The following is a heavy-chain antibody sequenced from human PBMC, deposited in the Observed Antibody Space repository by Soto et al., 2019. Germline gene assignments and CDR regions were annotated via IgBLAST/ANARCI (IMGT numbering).Heavy chain of an antibody. Sequence: QLQLQESGSGLVKPSQTLSLTCAVSGGSISSGGYSWSWLRQPPGKGLEWIGDIYHSGSTSYNPSLPSRVTISIARSKNQTSLTLNSVTAADTAVYSCARGLSPTYFDYWGQGIMVTVSS. CDR1: GGSISSGGYS. J-gene: IGHJ4*02. D-gene: IGHD2-2*01. CDR3: ARGLSPTYFDY. V-gene: IGHV4-30-2*01. CDR2: IYHSGST.